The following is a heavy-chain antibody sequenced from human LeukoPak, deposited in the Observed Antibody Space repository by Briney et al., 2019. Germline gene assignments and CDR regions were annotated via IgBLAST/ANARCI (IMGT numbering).Heavy chain of an antibody. D-gene: IGHD4/OR15-4a*01. CDR3: ARDTGVLSGDAFDI. CDR1: GGTFSSYA. J-gene: IGHJ3*02. Sequence: SVKVSCKASGGTFSSYAISWVRQAPGQGLEWMGGIIPIFGTANYAQKFQGRVTITADESTSTAYMELSSLRSEDTAVYYCARDTGVLSGDAFDIWGQGTMVTVSS. V-gene: IGHV1-69*01. CDR2: IIPIFGTA.